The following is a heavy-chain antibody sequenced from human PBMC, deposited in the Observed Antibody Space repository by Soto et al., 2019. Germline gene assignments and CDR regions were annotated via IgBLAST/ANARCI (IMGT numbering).Heavy chain of an antibody. CDR3: ARAVAGRTYDY. V-gene: IGHV1-46*01. J-gene: IGHJ4*02. CDR1: GYTFTSYY. D-gene: IGHD6-19*01. CDR2: INPSGGST. Sequence: QVQLVQSGAEVKKPGASVKVSCKASGYTFTSYYMHWVRQAPGQGLEWMGIINPSGGSTSYAQKFQGGVTMTRDTSTSTVYMELSSLRSEDTAVYYCARAVAGRTYDYWGQGTLVTVSS.